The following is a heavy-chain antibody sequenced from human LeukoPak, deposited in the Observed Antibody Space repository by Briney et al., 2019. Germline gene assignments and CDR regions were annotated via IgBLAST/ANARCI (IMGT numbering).Heavy chain of an antibody. Sequence: SETLSLTCAVSGYSLSSGYYWGWIRQPPGTGLEGMGSIYHSGSTYYNPSLKSRVTISVDTSKNQFSLKLSSVTAADTAVYYCARHAPDVENYFDYWGQGTLVTVSS. CDR1: GYSLSSGYY. V-gene: IGHV4-38-2*01. CDR3: ARHAPDVENYFDY. D-gene: IGHD3-3*01. CDR2: IYHSGST. J-gene: IGHJ4*02.